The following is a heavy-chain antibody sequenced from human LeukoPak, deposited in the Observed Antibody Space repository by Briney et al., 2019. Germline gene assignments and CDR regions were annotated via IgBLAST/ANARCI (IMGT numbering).Heavy chain of an antibody. D-gene: IGHD5-18*01. CDR2: ISSSSSYI. V-gene: IGHV3-21*01. J-gene: IGHJ4*02. CDR3: ARDGHSYGYNYFDY. Sequence: TGGSLRLSCAASGFTFSSYSMNWVRQAPGKGLEWVSSISSSSSYIYYADSAKGRFTISRDNAKNSLYLQMNSLRAEDTAVYYCARDGHSYGYNYFDYWGQGTLVTVSS. CDR1: GFTFSSYS.